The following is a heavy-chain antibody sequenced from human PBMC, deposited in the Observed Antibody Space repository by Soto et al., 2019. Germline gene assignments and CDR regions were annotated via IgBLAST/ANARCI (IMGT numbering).Heavy chain of an antibody. D-gene: IGHD5-18*01. J-gene: IGHJ6*02. CDR2: ISYDGTDK. CDR1: GFTFSSYG. Sequence: HVQLVESGGGVVQPGRSLRLSCAASGFTFSSYGIHWVRQAPGKGLEWVALISYDGTDKYYADSVKGRFTISRDNSKNTLYLQMSSLGPEDTAVYYCVKERYAQLWLEDYGMDVWGQGTTVTV. CDR3: VKERYAQLWLEDYGMDV. V-gene: IGHV3-30*18.